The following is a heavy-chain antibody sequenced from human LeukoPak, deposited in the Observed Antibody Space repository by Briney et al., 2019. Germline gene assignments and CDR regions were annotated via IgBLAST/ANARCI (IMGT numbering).Heavy chain of an antibody. CDR3: ARELTADQPYGDYPIYYYYGMDV. D-gene: IGHD4-17*01. J-gene: IGHJ6*02. V-gene: IGHV1-18*01. CDR2: ISAYNGNT. Sequence: GASVKVSCKASGYXFTSYGISWVRQAPGQGLEWMGWISAYNGNTNYAQTLQGRVTMTTDTSTSTPYMELRSRRSDDTAVYYCARELTADQPYGDYPIYYYYGMDVWGQGTTVTVSS. CDR1: GYXFTSYG.